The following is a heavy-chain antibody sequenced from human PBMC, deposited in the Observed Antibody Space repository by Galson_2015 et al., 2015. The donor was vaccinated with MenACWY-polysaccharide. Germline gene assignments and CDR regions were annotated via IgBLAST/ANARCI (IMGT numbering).Heavy chain of an antibody. CDR2: MNQDGSDK. V-gene: IGHV3-7*01. CDR1: GFTFSNYW. D-gene: IGHD3-10*01. CDR3: ARGFRGSYDP. Sequence: SLRLSCAASGFTFSNYWMNWVRQAPGKGLEWVANMNQDGSDKRYADSVRGRFTISRDNGRNSLFLQMISLRAEDTGLYYCARGFRGSYDPWGQGTLVTVSS. J-gene: IGHJ5*02.